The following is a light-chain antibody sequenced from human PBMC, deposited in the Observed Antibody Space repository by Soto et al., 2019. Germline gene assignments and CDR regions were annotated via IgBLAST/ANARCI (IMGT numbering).Light chain of an antibody. J-gene: IGLJ1*01. Sequence: SYELTQPPSVSVAPGKTARITCGGNNIGSKSVHWYQQKPGQAPVLFIYYDSDRPSGIPERFSGSNSGNTATLTISRVEAGDEADYYCQVWDSSSDHPYYVFGTGTKVTVL. V-gene: IGLV3-21*04. CDR1: NIGSKS. CDR3: QVWDSSSDHPYYV. CDR2: YDS.